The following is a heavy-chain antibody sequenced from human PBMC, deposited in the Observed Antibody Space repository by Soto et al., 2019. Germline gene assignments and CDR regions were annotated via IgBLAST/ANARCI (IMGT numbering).Heavy chain of an antibody. J-gene: IGHJ4*02. V-gene: IGHV4-34*01. D-gene: IGHD3-9*01. Sequence: QVQLQQCGAGLLKPSETLSLTCAVYGGSFSGYYWSWIRQPPGKGLEWIGEINHSGSTNYNPSLKSRVTISVDTSKNQFSLKLSSVTAADTAVYYCARGTLRGDSLGFDYWGQGTLVTVSS. CDR1: GGSFSGYY. CDR2: INHSGST. CDR3: ARGTLRGDSLGFDY.